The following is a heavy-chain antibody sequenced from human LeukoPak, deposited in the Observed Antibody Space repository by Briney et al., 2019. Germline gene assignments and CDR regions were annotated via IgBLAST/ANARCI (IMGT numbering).Heavy chain of an antibody. CDR1: GFTFSRYW. V-gene: IGHV3-7*05. J-gene: IGHJ2*01. D-gene: IGHD2-21*01. Sequence: GESLRLSCVASGFTFSRYWMSWLRQPPGTGLEWLANITQDGSEKHSVDSVKGRFTISRDNKKKSLYLEMNSLRAEDTAVYYCARGDWSSDLWGRGARVIVPS. CDR3: ARGDWSSDL. CDR2: ITQDGSEK.